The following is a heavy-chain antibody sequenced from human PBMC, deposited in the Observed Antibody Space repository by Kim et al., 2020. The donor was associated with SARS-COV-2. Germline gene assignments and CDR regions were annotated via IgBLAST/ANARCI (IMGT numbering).Heavy chain of an antibody. CDR3: AVDSSSWYEGYFDY. J-gene: IGHJ4*02. Sequence: GGSLRLSCAASGFTFSSYSMNWVRQAPGKGLEWVSYISSSSSTIYYADSVKGRFTISRDNAKNSLYLQMNSLRDEDTAVYYCAVDSSSWYEGYFDYWGQGTLVTVSS. CDR1: GFTFSSYS. CDR2: ISSSSSTI. D-gene: IGHD6-13*01. V-gene: IGHV3-48*02.